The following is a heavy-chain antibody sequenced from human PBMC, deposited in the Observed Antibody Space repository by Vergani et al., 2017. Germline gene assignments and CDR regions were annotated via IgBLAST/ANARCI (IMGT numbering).Heavy chain of an antibody. J-gene: IGHJ4*02. D-gene: IGHD3-9*01. V-gene: IGHV4-38-2*01. CDR2: IYRTGRT. CDR1: GFSIDNGYY. Sequence: QVQLQESGPGLVKPSETLSLTCAVSGFSIDNGYYWDWIRQPPGKWLEWIGSIYRTGRTHFNPSLKSRVPISVDTSNNHFSLRLNSLTAADTAVYYCARRSGIVYDIFSGTQYFFDFWGQGTLVTVSS. CDR3: ARRSGIVYDIFSGTQYFFDF.